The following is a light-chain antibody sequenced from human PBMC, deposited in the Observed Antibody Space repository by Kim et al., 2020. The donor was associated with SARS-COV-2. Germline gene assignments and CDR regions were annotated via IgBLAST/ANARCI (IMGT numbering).Light chain of an antibody. J-gene: IGKJ3*01. V-gene: IGKV1-39*01. Sequence: DIQMTQSPSSLSASLGDRVTIACRASQSIGNYLNWYQQKPGRAPKLLISAASTLQGGVPSRFSGSGSETDFTLTISSLQPDDFATYFCQQSYITPFTFGPGTKVDIK. CDR2: AAS. CDR3: QQSYITPFT. CDR1: QSIGNY.